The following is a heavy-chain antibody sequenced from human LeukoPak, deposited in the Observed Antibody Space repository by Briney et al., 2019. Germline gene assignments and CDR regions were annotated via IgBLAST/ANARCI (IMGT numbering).Heavy chain of an antibody. Sequence: VASVKVSCKASGYTFTSYGISWVRQAPGQGLEWMGWISAYNGNTNYAQKLQGRVTMTTDTSTSTAYMELRSQRSDDTAVYYCARGRVVPAAMPARPSYYYGMDVWGKGTTVTVSS. CDR1: GYTFTSYG. CDR2: ISAYNGNT. V-gene: IGHV1-18*04. CDR3: ARGRVVPAAMPARPSYYYGMDV. J-gene: IGHJ6*04. D-gene: IGHD2-2*01.